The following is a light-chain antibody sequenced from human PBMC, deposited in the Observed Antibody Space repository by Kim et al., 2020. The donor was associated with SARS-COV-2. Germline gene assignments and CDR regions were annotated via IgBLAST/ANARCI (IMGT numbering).Light chain of an antibody. CDR1: QYISSS. CDR3: QQSYSFPWT. Sequence: AFVGNSVTITCRASQYISSSLNWYQQKPGKAPKVLIFAASSLQSGAPSRFSGSGSGTNFSFTINSVQPEDFATYYCQQSYSFPWTFGRGTKVDIK. V-gene: IGKV1-39*01. CDR2: AAS. J-gene: IGKJ1*01.